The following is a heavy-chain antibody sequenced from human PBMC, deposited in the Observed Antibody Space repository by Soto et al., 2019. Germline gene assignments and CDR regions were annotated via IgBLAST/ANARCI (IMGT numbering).Heavy chain of an antibody. CDR3: ARDGSSWYNGMDV. V-gene: IGHV1-69*08. J-gene: IGHJ6*02. CDR2: IIPILGIA. Sequence: QVQLVQSGAEVKKPGSSVKVSCKASGGTFSSYTISWVRQAPGQGLEWMGRIIPILGIANYAQKFQGRVTXTXDXXTSTAYMELSSLRSEDTAVYYCARDGSSWYNGMDVWGQGTTVTVSS. D-gene: IGHD6-13*01. CDR1: GGTFSSYT.